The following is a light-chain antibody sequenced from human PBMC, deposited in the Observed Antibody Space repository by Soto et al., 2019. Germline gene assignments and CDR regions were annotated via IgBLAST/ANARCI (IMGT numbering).Light chain of an antibody. J-gene: IGKJ2*01. Sequence: DIQMTQSPSSLSASVGDRVTITCRASQNIIFYLNWYQQRIGKSPKLRIYAASNLQSGVPSRFSGSGARTDFTLTISSLQPEDFATYFSQQSYTTPVYAFGQGTKVDTK. V-gene: IGKV1-39*01. CDR3: QQSYTTPVYA. CDR2: AAS. CDR1: QNIIFY.